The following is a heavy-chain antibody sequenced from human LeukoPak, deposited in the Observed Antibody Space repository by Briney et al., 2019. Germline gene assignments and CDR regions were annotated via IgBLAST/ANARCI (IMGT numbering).Heavy chain of an antibody. J-gene: IGHJ6*03. Sequence: SETLSLTCTASGGSISSSSYYWGWIRQPPGKGLEWIGSIYYSGSTYYNPSLKSRVTISVDTSKNQFSLKLSSVTAADTAVYYCARGGPYYYYYMDVWGKGTTVTVSS. CDR2: IYYSGST. V-gene: IGHV4-39*07. CDR1: GGSISSSSYY. CDR3: ARGGPYYYYYMDV.